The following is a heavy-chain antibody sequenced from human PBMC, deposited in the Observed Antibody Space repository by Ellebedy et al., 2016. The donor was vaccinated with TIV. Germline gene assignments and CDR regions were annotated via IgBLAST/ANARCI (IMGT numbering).Heavy chain of an antibody. Sequence: PGGSLRLSCAASGFTFSSYSMNWVRQAPGKGLEWVSYISSSRSTIYYADFVKGRFTISRDNAKNSLYLQMNSLRDEDTAVYYCAREAVERWLQTPDEYYFDYWGQGTLVTVSS. J-gene: IGHJ4*02. CDR2: ISSSRSTI. CDR1: GFTFSSYS. CDR3: AREAVERWLQTPDEYYFDY. D-gene: IGHD5-24*01. V-gene: IGHV3-48*02.